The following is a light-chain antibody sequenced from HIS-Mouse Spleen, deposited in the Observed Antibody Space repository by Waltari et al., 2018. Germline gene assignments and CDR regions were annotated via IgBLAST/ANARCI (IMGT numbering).Light chain of an antibody. CDR2: KDS. CDR1: ALPKQY. Sequence: SYELTQPPSVSVSPGQTARITCSGDALPKQYAYWYQQKPGQAPVLVIYKDSERPSGIPERFSGSSSGTTVTLTISGVQAEDEADYYCQSADSSGNHRVLGGGTKLTVL. CDR3: QSADSSGNHRV. J-gene: IGLJ2*01. V-gene: IGLV3-25*03.